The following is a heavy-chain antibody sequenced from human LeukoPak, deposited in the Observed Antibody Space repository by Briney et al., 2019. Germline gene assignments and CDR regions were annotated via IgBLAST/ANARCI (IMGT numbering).Heavy chain of an antibody. J-gene: IGHJ4*02. CDR3: ARGRMSGWNYFDY. D-gene: IGHD6-19*01. V-gene: IGHV1-69*13. CDR2: IIPILGTA. CDR1: GGTFSSYA. Sequence: SVKVSCKASGGTFSSYAISWVRQAPGQGLEWMGGIIPILGTANYAQKFQGRVTITADESTSTAYMELSSLRSEDTAVYYCARGRMSGWNYFDYWGQGTLVTVSS.